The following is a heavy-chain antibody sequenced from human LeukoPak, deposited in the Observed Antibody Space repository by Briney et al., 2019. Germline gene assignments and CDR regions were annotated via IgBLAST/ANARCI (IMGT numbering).Heavy chain of an antibody. D-gene: IGHD3-10*01. CDR1: GFSLSNFQ. CDR3: MRDYMGWFDP. J-gene: IGHJ5*02. V-gene: IGHV3-30*04. CDR2: ISLDGRTE. Sequence: GRSLRLSCGASGFSLSNFQMYWVRQAPGKGQEWVSIISLDGRTEFYADSVKGRFTISRDTASNTMHLEMNNLRTEDTAVYYCMRDYMGWFDPWGQGTLVNVSS.